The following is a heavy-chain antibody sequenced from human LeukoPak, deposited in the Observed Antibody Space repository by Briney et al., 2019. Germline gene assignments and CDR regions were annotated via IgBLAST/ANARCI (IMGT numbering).Heavy chain of an antibody. V-gene: IGHV3-7*01. CDR1: GFTFSSYW. CDR2: IKQDGSEK. J-gene: IGHJ3*02. Sequence: GGSLRLSCAASGFTFSSYWMSWVRQAPGKGLEWVANIKQDGSEKYYVDSVKGRFTISRDNAKNSLYLQMNSLRAEDTAVYYCARVGVVVVPADAFDIWGQGTMVTVSS. D-gene: IGHD2-2*01. CDR3: ARVGVVVVPADAFDI.